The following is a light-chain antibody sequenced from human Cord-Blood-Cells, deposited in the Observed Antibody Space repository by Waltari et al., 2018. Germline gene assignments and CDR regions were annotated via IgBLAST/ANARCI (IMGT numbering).Light chain of an antibody. V-gene: IGKV3D-11*02. J-gene: IGKJ2*01. Sequence: EIVFTQSPATLSLSPGERATLSCRASQSVSSYLAWYQQKPGQAPRLLIYDASNRATGIPARFSGSGPGTDFTLTISSLEPEDFAVYYCQQRSNWPYTFGQGTKLEIK. CDR1: QSVSSY. CDR3: QQRSNWPYT. CDR2: DAS.